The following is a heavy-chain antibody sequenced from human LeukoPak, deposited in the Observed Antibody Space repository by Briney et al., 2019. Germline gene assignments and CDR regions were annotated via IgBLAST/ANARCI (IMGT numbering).Heavy chain of an antibody. Sequence: SETLSLTCTVSGGSISTYYRSWIRQSPGKGLEWIGYIYYTGRTYYNPSLKSRVTISLDTSKSQFSLKMSFVTAADAAVYYCARSVSNSGYWFDAWGQGTPVTVSS. CDR3: ARSVSNSGYWFDA. J-gene: IGHJ5*02. V-gene: IGHV4-59*01. D-gene: IGHD4-11*01. CDR2: IYYTGRT. CDR1: GGSISTYY.